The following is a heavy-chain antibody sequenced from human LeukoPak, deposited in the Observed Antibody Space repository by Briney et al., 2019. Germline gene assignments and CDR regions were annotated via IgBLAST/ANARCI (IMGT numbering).Heavy chain of an antibody. CDR2: TYYRSKYYN. D-gene: IGHD4/OR15-4a*01. CDR1: GDSVSSNSVA. J-gene: IGHJ4*02. CDR3: ARSYGASIDY. Sequence: PSQTLSVTCAISGDSVSSNSVAWNWIRQSPSSGLEWLGRTYYRSKYYNDYAISVRSRIIINPETSQNRFSLQLNSVTPEDTAVYYCARSYGASIDYWGQGILVTVSS. V-gene: IGHV6-1*01.